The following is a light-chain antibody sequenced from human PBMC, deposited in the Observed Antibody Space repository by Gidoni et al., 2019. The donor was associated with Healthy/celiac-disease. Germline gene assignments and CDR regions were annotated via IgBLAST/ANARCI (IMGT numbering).Light chain of an antibody. CDR1: SSNIGSTY. Sequence: QPVLTQPPSASGTPGQRVTISCSGSSSNIGSTYVYWYQQLPGPAPKLVIYSNNQRPSGVPDRFSGSKSGTSASLAISGLRSEDEADYYCAAWDDSLSGVVFGGGTKLTVL. CDR2: SNN. J-gene: IGLJ2*01. CDR3: AAWDDSLSGVV. V-gene: IGLV1-47*02.